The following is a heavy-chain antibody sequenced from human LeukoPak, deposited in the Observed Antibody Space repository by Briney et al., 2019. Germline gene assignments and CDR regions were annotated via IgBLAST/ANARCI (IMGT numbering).Heavy chain of an antibody. CDR3: AKSTSAGTSSPFDY. D-gene: IGHD6-13*01. J-gene: IGHJ4*02. Sequence: GESLEISCKTSGYSFTTYWIGWVRQMPGKGLEWMGIIYPGDSDTRYSPSLQGQVAISADKSISTAYLQWSSLKASDTAMYYCAKSTSAGTSSPFDYWGQGTLVTVSP. CDR2: IYPGDSDT. V-gene: IGHV5-51*01. CDR1: GYSFTTYW.